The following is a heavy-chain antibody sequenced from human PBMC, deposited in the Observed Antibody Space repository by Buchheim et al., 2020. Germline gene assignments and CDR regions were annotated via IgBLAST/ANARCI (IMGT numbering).Heavy chain of an antibody. CDR1: GGSISSHS. V-gene: IGHV4-59*11. J-gene: IGHJ4*02. D-gene: IGHD1-26*01. Sequence: QVQLQESGPGLVKPLETLSLTCGVSGGSISSHSWSWIRQPPGKGLEWIGLIFSSGKTYYNPSLKSRVTLSIDTSRNQFSLKLSSVTAADTAVYYCARDIEFVGATYYFDYWGQGTL. CDR3: ARDIEFVGATYYFDY. CDR2: IFSSGKT.